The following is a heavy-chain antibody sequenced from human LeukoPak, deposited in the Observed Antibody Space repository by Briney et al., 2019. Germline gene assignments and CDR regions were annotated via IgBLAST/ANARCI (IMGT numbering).Heavy chain of an antibody. CDR2: IWYDGSNK. Sequence: GRSLRLSCAASGFTFSSYGMHWVRQAPGKGLEWVAVIWYDGSNKYYADSVKGRFTISRDNAENSLYLQMNSLTDEDTAVYYCARGALPSRHDFWGGYYRNLHYLDYWGQGTLVTVSS. CDR3: ARGALPSRHDFWGGYYRNLHYLDY. CDR1: GFTFSSYG. D-gene: IGHD3-3*01. J-gene: IGHJ4*02. V-gene: IGHV3-33*01.